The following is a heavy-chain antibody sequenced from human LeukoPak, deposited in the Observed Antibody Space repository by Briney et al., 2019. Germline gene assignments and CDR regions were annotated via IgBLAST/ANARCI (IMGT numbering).Heavy chain of an antibody. CDR3: ARGEDYGGNSGVGY. CDR1: GYTFTSYG. J-gene: IGHJ4*02. D-gene: IGHD4-23*01. CDR2: ISAYNGNT. V-gene: IGHV1-18*01. Sequence: ASVKVSCKASGYTFTSYGINWVRQAPGQGLEWMGWISAYNGNTNYAQKFQGRVTMTRNTSISTAYMELSSLRSEDTAVYYCARGEDYGGNSGVGYWGQGTLVTVSS.